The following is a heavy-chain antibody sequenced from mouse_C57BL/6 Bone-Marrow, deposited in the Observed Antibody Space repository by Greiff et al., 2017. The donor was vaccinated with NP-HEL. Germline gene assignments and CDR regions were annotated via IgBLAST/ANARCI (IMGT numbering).Heavy chain of an antibody. D-gene: IGHD1-1*01. CDR3: ARKAYYGRSYEFAY. V-gene: IGHV1-50*01. J-gene: IGHJ3*01. Sequence: QVQLQQPGAELVKPGASVKLSCKASGYTFTTYWMQWVKQRPGQGLEWIGEIDPSDSYTNYNQKFKGKATLTVDPSSSIANMQLSSLTSEDSAVYYCARKAYYGRSYEFAYWGQGTLVTVSA. CDR2: IDPSDSYT. CDR1: GYTFTTYW.